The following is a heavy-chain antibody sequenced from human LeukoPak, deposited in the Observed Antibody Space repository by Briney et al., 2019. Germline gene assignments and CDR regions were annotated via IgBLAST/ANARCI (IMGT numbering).Heavy chain of an antibody. CDR3: ARLEITTVTTSDY. V-gene: IGHV1-69*01. D-gene: IGHD4-17*01. CDR1: GGTFSSYA. J-gene: IGHJ4*02. CDR2: ITPIFGTA. Sequence: GSSVKVSCKASGGTFSSYAISWVRQAPGQGLEWMGGITPIFGTANYAQKFQGRVTITADESTSTAYMELSSLRSEDTAVYYCARLEITTVTTSDYWGQGTLVTVSS.